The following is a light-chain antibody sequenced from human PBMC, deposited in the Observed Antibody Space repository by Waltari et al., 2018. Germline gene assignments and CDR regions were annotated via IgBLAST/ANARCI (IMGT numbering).Light chain of an antibody. CDR1: SSDVGGYNY. Sequence: QPALTQPPSASGSPGQSVTISCTGTSSDVGGYNYVSWYQQHPGKAPKLMIYEVSKRPSGVPDRFSGSKSGNTASLTVSGLQAEDEADYYCSSYAGSFWVFGGGTKLTVL. V-gene: IGLV2-8*01. CDR3: SSYAGSFWV. J-gene: IGLJ3*02. CDR2: EVS.